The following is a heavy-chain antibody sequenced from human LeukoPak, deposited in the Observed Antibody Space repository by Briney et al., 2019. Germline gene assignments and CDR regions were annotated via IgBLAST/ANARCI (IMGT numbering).Heavy chain of an antibody. Sequence: ASVKVSCKASGYTFSSNDINWVRQATGQGLEWMGIINPSGGSTSYAQRFQGRVTMTRDTSTSTVYMELSSLRSEDTAVYYCARDPRRASGSYYDDWGQGTLVTVSS. CDR2: INPSGGST. CDR3: ARDPRRASGSYYDD. V-gene: IGHV1-46*01. D-gene: IGHD1-26*01. J-gene: IGHJ4*02. CDR1: GYTFSSND.